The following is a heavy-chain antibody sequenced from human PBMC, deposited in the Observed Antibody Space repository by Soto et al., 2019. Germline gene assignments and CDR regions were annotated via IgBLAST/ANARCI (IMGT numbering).Heavy chain of an antibody. Sequence: PGGSLRLSCAGSGFTFSDYYMSWIRQAPGKGLEWVSYISSTSSYISYADSVKGRFTISRDNAKKSLYLQMNSLRAEDTALYYCARDGYSSSWFSYWGQGTLVTVSS. CDR3: ARDGYSSSWFSY. V-gene: IGHV3-11*06. D-gene: IGHD6-13*01. J-gene: IGHJ4*02. CDR1: GFTFSDYY. CDR2: ISSTSSYI.